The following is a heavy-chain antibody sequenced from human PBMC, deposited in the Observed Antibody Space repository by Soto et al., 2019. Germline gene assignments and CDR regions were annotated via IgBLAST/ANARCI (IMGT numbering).Heavy chain of an antibody. CDR3: ARALRSGYSMFINNYYYYYMDV. V-gene: IGHV1-18*01. Sequence: QVQLVQSGAEVKKPGASVKVSCKASGYTFTSYGISWVRQAPGQGLEWMGWISAYNGNTNYAQKLQGRVTMTTDTSTSTAYMELRSLRSDDTAVYYCARALRSGYSMFINNYYYYYMDVWGKGTTVTVSS. CDR1: GYTFTSYG. CDR2: ISAYNGNT. J-gene: IGHJ6*03. D-gene: IGHD3-3*01.